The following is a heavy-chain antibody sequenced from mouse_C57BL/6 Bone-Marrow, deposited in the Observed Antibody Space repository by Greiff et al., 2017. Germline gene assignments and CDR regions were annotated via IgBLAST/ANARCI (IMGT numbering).Heavy chain of an antibody. CDR1: GFSLTSYA. V-gene: IGHV2-9-1*01. D-gene: IGHD1-1*01. CDR3: VIYYGSSPFYYAMDY. Sequence: QVQLKQSGPGLVAPSQSLSITCTVSGFSLTSYAISWVRQPPGKGLEWLGVIWTGGGTNYNSARKSRLSISKDNSKSQVFLKMNSLQTDDTARYYWVIYYGSSPFYYAMDYWGQGTSVTVSS. CDR2: IWTGGGT. J-gene: IGHJ4*01.